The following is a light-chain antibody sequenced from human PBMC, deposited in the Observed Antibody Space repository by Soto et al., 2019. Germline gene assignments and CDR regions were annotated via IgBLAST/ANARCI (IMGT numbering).Light chain of an antibody. V-gene: IGKV3-11*01. CDR1: QSVTNY. Sequence: EIVLTQSPVTLSLSPGERATLSCRASQSVTNYLAWYQQKPAQAPRLLIYDASNRATGIPARFSGSGSGTDFTLTISSLEPEDFAVYYCQQRGNWPPAWTFGQGTKVEIK. CDR3: QQRGNWPPAWT. J-gene: IGKJ1*01. CDR2: DAS.